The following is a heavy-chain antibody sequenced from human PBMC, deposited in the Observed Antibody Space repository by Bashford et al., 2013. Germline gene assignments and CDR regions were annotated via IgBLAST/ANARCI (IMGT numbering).Heavy chain of an antibody. V-gene: IGHV1-2*02. Sequence: ASVKVSCKASGYTFTDYFMHWVRQAPGQGLEWMGWINPNNGGTNYAQKFQGRVTMTRDTSISTAYMDLSRLRSDDTAVYYCARAKYNIGWSQFDYWGQGTLVTVSS. CDR3: ARAKYNIGWSQFDY. CDR2: INPNNGGT. J-gene: IGHJ4*02. CDR1: GYTFTDYF. D-gene: IGHD6-19*01.